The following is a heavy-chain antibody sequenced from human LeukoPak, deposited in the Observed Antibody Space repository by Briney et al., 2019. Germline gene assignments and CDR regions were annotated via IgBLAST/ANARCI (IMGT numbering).Heavy chain of an antibody. Sequence: GGSLRLSCAASGFTFSSYGMHWVRQAPGKGLEWVAVISYDGSNKYYADSVKGRFTISRDNSKNTLYLQMNSLRAEDTAVYYCARGETYYDSSRSLNYWGQGTLVTVSS. D-gene: IGHD3-22*01. CDR2: ISYDGSNK. V-gene: IGHV3-30*03. J-gene: IGHJ4*02. CDR1: GFTFSSYG. CDR3: ARGETYYDSSRSLNY.